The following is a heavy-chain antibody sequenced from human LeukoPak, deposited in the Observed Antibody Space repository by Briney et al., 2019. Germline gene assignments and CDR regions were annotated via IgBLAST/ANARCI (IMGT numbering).Heavy chain of an antibody. Sequence: GGSLRLSCAASGFTFSSCSMNWVRQAPGKGLEWLSYISSGSGTIYYADSVKGRFTISRDNAKNLLYLQMNRLRAEDTAVYYCAREFVSRYFEGYMDVWGKGTTVTVSS. CDR1: GFTFSSCS. CDR2: ISSGSGTI. D-gene: IGHD3-9*01. CDR3: AREFVSRYFEGYMDV. V-gene: IGHV3-48*01. J-gene: IGHJ6*03.